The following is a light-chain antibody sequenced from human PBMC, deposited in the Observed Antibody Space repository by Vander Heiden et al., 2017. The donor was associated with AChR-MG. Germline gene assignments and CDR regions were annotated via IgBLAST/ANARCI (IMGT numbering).Light chain of an antibody. CDR3: QSYDSSLSGSV. CDR2: GNS. V-gene: IGLV1-40*01. J-gene: IGLJ3*02. CDR1: SSNIGAGYD. Sequence: QSVLTQSPSVSGAPGQSVTISCTGSSSNIGAGYDVHGYQQLPGTAPKLLIYGNSNRPSGGPDRFSGSKSGTSASLAITGRQAEDEADYYCQSYDSSLSGSVFGGGTKLTVL.